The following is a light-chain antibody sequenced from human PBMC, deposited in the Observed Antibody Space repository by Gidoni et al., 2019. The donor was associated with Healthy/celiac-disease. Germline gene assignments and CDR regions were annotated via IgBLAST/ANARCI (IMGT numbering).Light chain of an antibody. V-gene: IGKV3-20*01. CDR2: GAS. J-gene: IGKJ4*01. CDR1: QSVSSSY. Sequence: EIVLTQSPGTLSLSPGERATLSCRASQSVSSSYLAWYQQKPGQAPRLLIYGASSSGSGTDFTLTISRLEPEDFAVYYCQQYGSSPGLTFGGGTKVEIK. CDR3: QQYGSSPGLT.